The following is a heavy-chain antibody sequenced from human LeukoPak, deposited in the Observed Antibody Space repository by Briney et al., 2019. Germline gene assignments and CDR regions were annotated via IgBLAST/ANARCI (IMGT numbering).Heavy chain of an antibody. CDR1: GYTFTGYY. CDR3: ARGWDDSSPFDY. Sequence: ASVKVSCKASGYTFTGYYMHWVRQAPGQGLEWMGWINPNSGGTSSAQKFQGRVTMTRDTSISTAYMELSRLRSDDTAVYYCARGWDDSSPFDYWGQGTLVTVSS. V-gene: IGHV1-2*02. D-gene: IGHD6-13*01. J-gene: IGHJ4*02. CDR2: INPNSGGT.